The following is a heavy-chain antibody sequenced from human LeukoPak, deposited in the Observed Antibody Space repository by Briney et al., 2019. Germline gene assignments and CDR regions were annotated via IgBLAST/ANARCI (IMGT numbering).Heavy chain of an antibody. Sequence: ASVKVSCKASGYTFTSYGISWVRQAPGQGLEWMGWISAYNGNTNYAQKLQGRVTMTTDTSTSTAYMELRSLRSDDTAVYYCARVRVTTVTVVGSVGPDYWGQGTLVTVSS. CDR1: GYTFTSYG. J-gene: IGHJ4*02. D-gene: IGHD4-17*01. CDR2: ISAYNGNT. CDR3: ARVRVTTVTVVGSVGPDY. V-gene: IGHV1-18*01.